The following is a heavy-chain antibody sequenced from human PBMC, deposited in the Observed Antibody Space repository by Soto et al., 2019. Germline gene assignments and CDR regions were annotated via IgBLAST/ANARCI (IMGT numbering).Heavy chain of an antibody. CDR3: ARGDARVAMPSGY. V-gene: IGHV4-59*01. CDR1: GGSISSYY. CDR2: IYYSGST. Sequence: QVQLQESGPGLVKPSETLSLTCTVSGGSISSYYWSWIRQPPGKGLEWIGYIYYSGSTNYNPSLKSPVTISVDPSKTPFSLKLSSVTAADTAVYYCARGDARVAMPSGYWGHGTLVTVSS. J-gene: IGHJ4*01. D-gene: IGHD2-2*01.